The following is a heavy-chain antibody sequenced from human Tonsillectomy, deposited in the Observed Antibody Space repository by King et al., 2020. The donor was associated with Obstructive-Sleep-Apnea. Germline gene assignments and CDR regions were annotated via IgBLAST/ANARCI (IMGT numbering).Heavy chain of an antibody. CDR3: ARDVLLWFGELLGGMDV. Sequence: VQLVESGAEVKKPGASVTVSCKASGYTFTSYYMHWVRQAPGQGLEWMGIINPSGGSTSYAQKFQGRVTMTRDTSTSTVYMELSSLRSEDTAVYYCARDVLLWFGELLGGMDVWGQGTTVTVSS. D-gene: IGHD3-10*01. CDR2: INPSGGST. J-gene: IGHJ6*02. CDR1: GYTFTSYY. V-gene: IGHV1-46*01.